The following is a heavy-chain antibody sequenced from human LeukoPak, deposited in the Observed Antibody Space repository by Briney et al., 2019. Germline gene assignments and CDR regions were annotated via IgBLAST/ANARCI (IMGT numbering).Heavy chain of an antibody. CDR1: GYTFTSYA. CDR3: ARDRHYDASTVFDP. J-gene: IGHJ5*02. D-gene: IGHD3-3*01. CDR2: INAGNGNT. Sequence: ASVKVSCKASGYTFTSYAMHWVRQAPGQRLEWMGWINAGNGNTKYSQKFQGRVTITRDTSASTAYMELRSLRSDDTAIYYCARDRHYDASTVFDPWGQGTLVTVSS. V-gene: IGHV1-3*01.